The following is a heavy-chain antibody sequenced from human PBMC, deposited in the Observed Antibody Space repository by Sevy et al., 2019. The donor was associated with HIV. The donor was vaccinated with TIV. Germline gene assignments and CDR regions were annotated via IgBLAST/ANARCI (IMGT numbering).Heavy chain of an antibody. V-gene: IGHV5-51*01. CDR3: ARHAEYCGGDCYHVYYFDY. CDR2: IYPGDSDT. D-gene: IGHD2-21*02. J-gene: IGHJ4*02. CDR1: GYSFTSYW. Sequence: GESLKISCKGSGYSFTSYWIGWVRQMPGKGLEWMGIIYPGDSDTRYSPSFQGQVTISADKSISTAYLQWSSLKASDTAMYYCARHAEYCGGDCYHVYYFDYWGQGTLVTVSS.